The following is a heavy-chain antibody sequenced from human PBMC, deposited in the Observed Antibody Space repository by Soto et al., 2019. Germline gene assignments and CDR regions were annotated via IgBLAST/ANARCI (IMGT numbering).Heavy chain of an antibody. V-gene: IGHV4-59*04. CDR3: ARADDFSDRFDY. Sequence: PLETLSLTCTVSGGSIRDYFWTWIRQPPGKGLEWIGYIYYSGSTYYNPSLRSRAIMSVDTSQNQFSLKLSSLTAADTAVYFCARADDFSDRFDYWGQGALVTVSS. CDR2: IYYSGST. J-gene: IGHJ4*02. D-gene: IGHD4-17*01. CDR1: GGSIRDYF.